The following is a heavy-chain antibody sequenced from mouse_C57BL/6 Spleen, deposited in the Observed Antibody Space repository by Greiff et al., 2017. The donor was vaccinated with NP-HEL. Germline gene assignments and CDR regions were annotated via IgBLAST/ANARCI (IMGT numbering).Heavy chain of an antibody. J-gene: IGHJ4*01. CDR1: GYAFSSSW. CDR3: ARCGYYSNYYYATDY. Sequence: VMLVESGPELVKPGASVKISCKASGYAFSSSWMNWVKQRPGKGLEWIGRIYPGDGDTNYNGKFKGKATLTADKSSSTAYMQLSSLTSEDSAVYFCARCGYYSNYYYATDYWGQGTSVTVSS. CDR2: IYPGDGDT. V-gene: IGHV1-82*01. D-gene: IGHD2-5*01.